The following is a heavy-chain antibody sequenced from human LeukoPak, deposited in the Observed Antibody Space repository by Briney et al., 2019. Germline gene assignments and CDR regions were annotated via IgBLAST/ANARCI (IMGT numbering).Heavy chain of an antibody. CDR1: GYTFTGYY. CDR3: ARDKGYSSSWYSFDY. Sequence: GASVKVSCKASGYTFTGYYMHWVRQAPGQGLEWMGRINPNSGGTNYAKKFQGRVTMTRDTSISTAYMELSKLRSDDTAVYYCARDKGYSSSWYSFDYWGQGTLVTVSS. V-gene: IGHV1-2*06. CDR2: INPNSGGT. D-gene: IGHD6-13*01. J-gene: IGHJ4*02.